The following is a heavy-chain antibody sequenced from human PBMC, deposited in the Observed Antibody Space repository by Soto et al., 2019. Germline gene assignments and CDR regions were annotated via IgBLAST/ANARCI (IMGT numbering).Heavy chain of an antibody. CDR3: ARDRIAVAGTEYFDL. D-gene: IGHD6-19*01. J-gene: IGHJ2*01. V-gene: IGHV3-7*01. Sequence: GGSLRLSCAASGFTFSSYWMSWVRQAPGKGLEWVANIKQDGSEKYYVDSVKGRFTISRDNAKNSLYLQMNSLRAEDTAVYYCARDRIAVAGTEYFDLWGRGTLVTVSS. CDR2: IKQDGSEK. CDR1: GFTFSSYW.